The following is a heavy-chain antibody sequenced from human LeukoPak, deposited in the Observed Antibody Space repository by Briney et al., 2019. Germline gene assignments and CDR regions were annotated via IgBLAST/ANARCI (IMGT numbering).Heavy chain of an antibody. CDR3: AGLTVVYYTS. D-gene: IGHD2-2*02. V-gene: IGHV1-2*02. J-gene: IGHJ5*02. CDR1: GSTFTDCY. Sequence: GASVKVSCKTSGSTFTDCYIHWVRQPPGQGLEWMGWISPKHSGTKFAQKFLGRVSMTTDTSVSTAYMELSSLRSNDTAVDYCAGLTVVYYTSWGQGSLVIVSS. CDR2: ISPKHSGT.